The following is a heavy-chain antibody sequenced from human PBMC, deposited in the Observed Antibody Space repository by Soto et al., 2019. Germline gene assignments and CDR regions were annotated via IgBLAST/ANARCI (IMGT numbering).Heavy chain of an antibody. D-gene: IGHD3-10*01. J-gene: IGHJ4*01. Sequence: QVQLLQSGAEVKKPGASVKVSCKASGYMFNTYGITWVRQAPGQGLEWMGWISVYNGNIDYAQKFEGRVTMTTDTSTSPAYMELKSLTSDDTAVYYCARTYGSGDYFLPFEYWGHGTQVSVSS. CDR3: ARTYGSGDYFLPFEY. CDR1: GYMFNTYG. V-gene: IGHV1-18*01. CDR2: ISVYNGNI.